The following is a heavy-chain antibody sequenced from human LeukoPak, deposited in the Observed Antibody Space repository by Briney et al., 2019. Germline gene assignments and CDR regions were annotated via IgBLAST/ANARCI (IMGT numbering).Heavy chain of an antibody. CDR3: ARSQVLRYFDWLYPEVDYGMDV. J-gene: IGHJ6*02. V-gene: IGHV4-59*12. CDR1: GASISGWY. Sequence: PSETLSLTCTVSGASISGWYWSWIRQPPGKGLEWIGYVYYSGSTYYNPSLKSRVTISVDTSKNQFSLKLSSVTAADTAVYYCARSQVLRYFDWLYPEVDYGMDVWGQGTTVTVSS. D-gene: IGHD3-9*01. CDR2: VYYSGST.